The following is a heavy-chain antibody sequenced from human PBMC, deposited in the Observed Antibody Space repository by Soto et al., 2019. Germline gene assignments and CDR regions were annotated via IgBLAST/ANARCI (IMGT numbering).Heavy chain of an antibody. CDR1: GYTFSAYT. J-gene: IGHJ3*02. CDR2: INAGSGNT. Sequence: QAQLVQSGAEMKKAGASVKVSCKAAGYTFSAYTMNWVRQAPGQSLEWMGWINAGSGNTKYSQNFQGRVSITRDTSASTVYMELTGLKSEDTAVYYCARDTETLGPRANDALDIWGQGTMVTVSS. D-gene: IGHD3-3*02. V-gene: IGHV1-3*01. CDR3: ARDTETLGPRANDALDI.